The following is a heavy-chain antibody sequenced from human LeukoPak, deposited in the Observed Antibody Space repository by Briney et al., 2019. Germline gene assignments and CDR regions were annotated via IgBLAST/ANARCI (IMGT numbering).Heavy chain of an antibody. D-gene: IGHD1-26*01. J-gene: IGHJ4*02. Sequence: GGSLRLSCAASGFTFSSYSMNWVRQAPGKGLGWVSSISSSSSYIYYADSVKGRFTISRDNAKNSLYLQMNSLRAEDTAVYYCARFIVGAGGGDYWGQGTLVTVSS. V-gene: IGHV3-21*01. CDR2: ISSSSSYI. CDR3: ARFIVGAGGGDY. CDR1: GFTFSSYS.